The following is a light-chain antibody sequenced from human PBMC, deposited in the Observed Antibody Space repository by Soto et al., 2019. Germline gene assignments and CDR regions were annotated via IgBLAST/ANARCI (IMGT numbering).Light chain of an antibody. CDR1: QSLLHSNGYNY. J-gene: IGKJ2*01. Sequence: DIVVTQSSLSLPVTPGEPASISCRSSQSLLHSNGYNYLDWYLQKPGQSPQLLIYLGSNRASGVPDRFSGSGSGTDFTLKISRVEAEDVGVYYCIQALQTPYTFGQGTKVEIK. V-gene: IGKV2-28*01. CDR2: LGS. CDR3: IQALQTPYT.